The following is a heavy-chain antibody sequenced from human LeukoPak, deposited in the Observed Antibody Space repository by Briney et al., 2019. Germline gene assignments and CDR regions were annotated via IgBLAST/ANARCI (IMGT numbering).Heavy chain of an antibody. J-gene: IGHJ1*01. Sequence: PSETLSLTCAVYGGSFSGYFWSWIRQPPGKGLEWVGEVTHSGGTNYNPSLKSRVTISVDTSKSQFSLRLSSVTAADTAVYYCARGSGSSSWLIQHWGQGTLVTVSS. CDR2: VTHSGGT. D-gene: IGHD6-13*01. V-gene: IGHV4-34*01. CDR3: ARGSGSSSWLIQH. CDR1: GGSFSGYF.